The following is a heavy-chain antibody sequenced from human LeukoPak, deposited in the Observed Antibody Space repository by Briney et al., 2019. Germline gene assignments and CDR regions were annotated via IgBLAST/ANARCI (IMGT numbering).Heavy chain of an antibody. D-gene: IGHD6-13*01. J-gene: IGHJ4*02. CDR2: IYPGDSDT. CDR1: GCRFTSYW. CDR3: ARHPSLGIAAHFDY. Sequence: PGGSLQISGQGSGCRFTSYWSGWVRRLPGKGLEGMGIIYPGDSDTTYSPSFQGQVTTSADKSISTAYLQWSSLKASDTAMYYCARHPSLGIAAHFDYWGQGTLVTVSS. V-gene: IGHV5-51*01.